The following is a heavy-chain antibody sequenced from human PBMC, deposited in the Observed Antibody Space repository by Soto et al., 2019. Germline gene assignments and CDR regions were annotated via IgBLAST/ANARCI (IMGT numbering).Heavy chain of an antibody. CDR3: VRDSYGPGVRGWFDP. V-gene: IGHV4-31*03. CDR1: GGSISSGGYY. Sequence: QVQLQESGPGLVKPSQTLSLTCTVSGGSISSGGYYWTWIRQHPEKGLEWIGYIYYSGSTYYNPSLKSRVTLSVDTSKNQFSLKLSSVSAADTALYFCVRDSYGPGVRGWFDPWGQGALVTVSS. D-gene: IGHD3-10*01. J-gene: IGHJ5*02. CDR2: IYYSGST.